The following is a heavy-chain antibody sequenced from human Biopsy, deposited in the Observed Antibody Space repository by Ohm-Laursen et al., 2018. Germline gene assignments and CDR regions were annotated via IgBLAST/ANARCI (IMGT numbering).Heavy chain of an antibody. D-gene: IGHD3-10*01. V-gene: IGHV3-21*01. CDR1: GFTLSYYS. CDR3: ARSRGSSGIATIYYYGMDV. Sequence: SLRLSCAASGFTLSYYSMTWVCQAPGQGLEWVSSIRSGGDYMFYADSVKGRFTITRDNAKNSLYLQMNSLRAEDTAVYYCARSRGSSGIATIYYYGMDVWGQGTTVTVSS. CDR2: IRSGGDYM. J-gene: IGHJ6*02.